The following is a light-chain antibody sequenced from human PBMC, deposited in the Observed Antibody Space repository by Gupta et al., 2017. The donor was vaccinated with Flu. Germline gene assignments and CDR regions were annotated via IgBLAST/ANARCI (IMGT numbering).Light chain of an antibody. CDR1: SSDVGGYNL. Sequence: SSDVGGYNLVSWYRQHPGKAPELIIYEVSKRPSGVPDRFSGSKSDNTASLTASGLQAEDESDYYCSSYVNNNNVIFGGGTKLTVL. CDR3: SSYVNNNNVI. V-gene: IGLV2-8*01. CDR2: EVS. J-gene: IGLJ2*01.